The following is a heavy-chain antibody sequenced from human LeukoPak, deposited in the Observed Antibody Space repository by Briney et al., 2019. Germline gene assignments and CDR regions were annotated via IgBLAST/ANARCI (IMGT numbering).Heavy chain of an antibody. V-gene: IGHV4-34*01. CDR2: INHSGST. D-gene: IGHD3-9*01. CDR3: ARVTAGYADY. J-gene: IGHJ4*02. Sequence: TSETLSLTCAVYGGSFSGYYWSWIRQPPGKGPEWIGEINHSGSTNYNPSLKSRVTISVDTSKNQFSLKLSSVTAADTAVYYCARVTAGYADYWGQGTLVTVSS. CDR1: GGSFSGYY.